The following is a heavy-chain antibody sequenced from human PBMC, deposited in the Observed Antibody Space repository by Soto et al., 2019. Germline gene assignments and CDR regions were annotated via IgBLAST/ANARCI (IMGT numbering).Heavy chain of an antibody. V-gene: IGHV4-59*01. Sequence: QVQLQESGPGLVKPSEALSLNGTVYGGPISSYYWSWIRQSPGKGLEWIGYIYYSGSTNYNPSLKSRVTISVDTFKNQFSLELSSVTAADTAVYYCARGSSGWPPRLDYWGQGTLVTVSS. CDR1: GGPISSYY. CDR2: IYYSGST. D-gene: IGHD6-19*01. CDR3: ARGSSGWPPRLDY. J-gene: IGHJ4*02.